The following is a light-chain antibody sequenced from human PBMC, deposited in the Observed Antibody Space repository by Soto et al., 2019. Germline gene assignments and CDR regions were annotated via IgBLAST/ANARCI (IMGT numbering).Light chain of an antibody. CDR2: GAS. CDR3: QQYGSSPPIT. J-gene: IGKJ5*01. V-gene: IGKV3-20*01. Sequence: EIVLTQSPGTLSLSPGERATLSCRASQSVSSSYLAWYQQKPGQAPRLLIYGASSRATGIPDRFSGSGSGTDFTLTISRLEPEDFGVYDCQQYGSSPPITFGQGTRLESK. CDR1: QSVSSSY.